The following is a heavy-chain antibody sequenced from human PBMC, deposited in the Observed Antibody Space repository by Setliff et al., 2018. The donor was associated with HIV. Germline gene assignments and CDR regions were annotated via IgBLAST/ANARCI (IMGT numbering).Heavy chain of an antibody. V-gene: IGHV3-23*01. D-gene: IGHD2-15*01. CDR3: AKDGISGGAYPPYYFDY. Sequence: TFTNYWMSWVRQAPGKGLEWVSVISGSGGSTFYADSVKGRFTISRDNSKNTLYLLMNGLRVEDTAVYYCAKDGISGGAYPPYYFDYWGHGILVTVSS. J-gene: IGHJ4*01. CDR1: TFTNYW. CDR2: ISGSGGST.